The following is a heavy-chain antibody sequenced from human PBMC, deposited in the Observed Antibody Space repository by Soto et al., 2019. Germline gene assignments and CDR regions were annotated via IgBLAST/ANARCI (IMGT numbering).Heavy chain of an antibody. CDR2: INQDGSLK. J-gene: IGHJ4*02. CDR3: GRDDPGLGRVF. Sequence: AGGSLILSCAASGLTFSTYWMTWVRQAPGKGLEWVANINQDGSLKYYADSAKGRFTISRDNARNSLYLQMNSLRAEDTAVYFCGRDDPGLGRVFWGRGPRVTVSS. D-gene: IGHD1-26*01. CDR1: GLTFSTYW. V-gene: IGHV3-7*01.